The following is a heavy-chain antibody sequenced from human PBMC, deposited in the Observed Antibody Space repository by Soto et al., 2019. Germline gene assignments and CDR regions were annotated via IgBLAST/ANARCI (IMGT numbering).Heavy chain of an antibody. D-gene: IGHD2-21*02. Sequence: QVELVQSGAEVKKPGASVKVSCKASGYTFTGYHMHWVRQAPGQGLEWMGWINPNSGVTIYAQKFQGRVIMTRETPITTAYMELSRLTPDDTAVYYCARRLGLLVTPIPGYWGQGTLVTASS. CDR1: GYTFTGYH. CDR2: INPNSGVT. CDR3: ARRLGLLVTPIPGY. V-gene: IGHV1-2*02. J-gene: IGHJ4*02.